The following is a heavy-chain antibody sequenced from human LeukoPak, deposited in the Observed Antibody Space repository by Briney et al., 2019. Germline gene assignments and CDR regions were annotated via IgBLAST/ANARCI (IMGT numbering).Heavy chain of an antibody. J-gene: IGHJ4*02. CDR1: GVTFNNAW. V-gene: IGHV3-53*01. CDR3: VGDLGNPLLFDY. D-gene: IGHD1-1*01. CDR2: INFNGVNT. Sequence: GGSLRLSCAAFGVTFNNAWVSWVRQAPGRGLEWVSTINFNGVNTHYADSLEGRFTISRDNSKSTLYLQMNSLRVEDTAVYFCVGDLGNPLLFDYWGQGALVTVSS.